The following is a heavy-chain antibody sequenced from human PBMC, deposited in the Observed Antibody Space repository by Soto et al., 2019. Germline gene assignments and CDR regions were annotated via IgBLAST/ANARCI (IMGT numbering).Heavy chain of an antibody. CDR3: ARSGKEWEALDY. J-gene: IGHJ4*02. V-gene: IGHV3-33*01. Sequence: GGSLRLSCAASGFTFSSYGMHWVRQAPGKGLEWVAVIWYDGSNKYYADSVKGRFTISRDNSKNTLYLQMNSLRAEDTAVYYCARSGKEWEALDYWGQGTLVTVSS. D-gene: IGHD1-26*01. CDR2: IWYDGSNK. CDR1: GFTFSSYG.